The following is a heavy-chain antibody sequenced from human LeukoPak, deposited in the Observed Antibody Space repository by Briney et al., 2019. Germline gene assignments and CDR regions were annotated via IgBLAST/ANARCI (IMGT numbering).Heavy chain of an antibody. J-gene: IGHJ6*02. CDR1: GFTFSSYW. CDR3: ARDRRYCSSTSCFTYYYYGMDV. Sequence: GGSLRLSCAASGFTFSSYWMSWVRQAPGKGLEWVANIKQDGSEKYYVDSVKGRFTISRDNAKNSMYLQMNSLRAEDTAVYYCARDRRYCSSTSCFTYYYYGMDVWGQGTTVTVSS. V-gene: IGHV3-7*05. CDR2: IKQDGSEK. D-gene: IGHD2-2*02.